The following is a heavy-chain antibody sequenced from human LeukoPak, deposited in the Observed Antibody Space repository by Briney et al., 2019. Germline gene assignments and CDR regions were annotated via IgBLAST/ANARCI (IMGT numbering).Heavy chain of an antibody. CDR1: GGSISSSSFY. CDR2: IYYRGST. J-gene: IGHJ4*02. V-gene: IGHV4-39*01. CDR3: ARHAEGELLDY. Sequence: SETLSLTCTVSGGSISSSSFYWGWIRQPPGKGLEWIGSIYYRGSTYYNPSLKSRVTISVDMSENQVSLKLRSVTAADTAVYYCARHAEGELLDYWGQGTLVTVSS. D-gene: IGHD1-26*01.